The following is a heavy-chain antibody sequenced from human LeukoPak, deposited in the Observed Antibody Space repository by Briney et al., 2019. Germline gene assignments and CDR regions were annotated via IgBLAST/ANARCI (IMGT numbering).Heavy chain of an antibody. D-gene: IGHD3-3*01. CDR1: EFTFTTYG. CDR3: AKDQDLYDFWSGYYLTYYFDY. CDR2: IYYDGSNI. V-gene: IGHV3-30*02. J-gene: IGHJ4*02. Sequence: PGGSLRLSCAASEFTFTTYGMHWVRQAPGKGLEWVAFIYYDGSNIYYADYVKGRFTISRDISKNTLYLQMDSLRAEDTAVYYCAKDQDLYDFWSGYYLTYYFDYWGQGTLVTVSS.